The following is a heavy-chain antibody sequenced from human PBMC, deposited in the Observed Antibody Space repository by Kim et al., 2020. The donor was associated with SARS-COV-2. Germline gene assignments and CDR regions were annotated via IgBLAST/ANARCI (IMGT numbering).Heavy chain of an antibody. D-gene: IGHD2-15*01. V-gene: IGHV4-59*01. CDR2: IYYSGST. CDR1: GGSISSYY. CDR3: AGGRVVVAATAKMWYFDY. J-gene: IGHJ4*02. Sequence: SETLSLTCTVSGGSISSYYWSWIRQPPGKGLEWIGYIYYSGSTNYNPSLKSRVTISVDTSKNQFSLKLSSVTAADTAVYYCAGGRVVVAATAKMWYFDYWGQGTLVTVSS.